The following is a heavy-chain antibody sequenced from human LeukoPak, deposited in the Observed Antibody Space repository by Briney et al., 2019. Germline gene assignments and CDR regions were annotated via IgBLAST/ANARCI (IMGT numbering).Heavy chain of an antibody. CDR3: AAVDTVADDSYYIDF. D-gene: IGHD5-18*01. CDR1: GASISYSGQY. J-gene: IGHJ4*02. V-gene: IGHV4-30-2*01. Sequence: PSETRSLTCTVSGASISYSGQYWSWIRQPPGRGLEWIGYVYQTGISYYSPSLKSRVTISADRSKNQFSLKLRSVTAADTAFYYCAAVDTVADDSYYIDFWGQGTLVTVSS. CDR2: VYQTGIS.